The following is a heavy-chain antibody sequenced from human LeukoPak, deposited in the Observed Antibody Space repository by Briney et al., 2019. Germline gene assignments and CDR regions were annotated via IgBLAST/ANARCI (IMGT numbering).Heavy chain of an antibody. Sequence: GGSLRLSCAASGFTFSSYAMHWVRQAPGKGLEWVAVISYDGSNKYYADSVKGRFTISRDNSKNTLYLQMNSLRAEDTAVYYCARVWDYFSGSDYWGQGTLVTVSS. J-gene: IGHJ4*02. CDR3: ARVWDYFSGSDY. CDR2: ISYDGSNK. CDR1: GFTFSSYA. V-gene: IGHV3-30-3*01. D-gene: IGHD1-26*01.